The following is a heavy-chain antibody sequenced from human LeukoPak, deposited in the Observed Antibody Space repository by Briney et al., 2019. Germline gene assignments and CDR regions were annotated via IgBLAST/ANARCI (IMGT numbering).Heavy chain of an antibody. CDR3: ARGPYYYDSSGYYSVYYYYYMDV. Sequence: GGSLRLSCAASGFTFSSYEMNWVRQAPGKGLEWVSYISSSGSTIYYADSVKGRFTISRDNAENSLYLQMNSLRAEDTAVYYCARGPYYYDSSGYYSVYYYYYMDVWGKGTTVTVSS. D-gene: IGHD3-22*01. V-gene: IGHV3-48*03. CDR2: ISSSGSTI. J-gene: IGHJ6*03. CDR1: GFTFSSYE.